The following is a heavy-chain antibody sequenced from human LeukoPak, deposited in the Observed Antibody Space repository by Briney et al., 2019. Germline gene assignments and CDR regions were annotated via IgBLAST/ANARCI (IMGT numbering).Heavy chain of an antibody. V-gene: IGHV3-23*01. CDR3: AKEYTGTFSPFPSYFDN. J-gene: IGHJ4*02. D-gene: IGHD1-26*01. CDR2: ISGSGAYT. Sequence: GGSLRLSCAASGFTFSSYAMSWVRQAPGKGLEWVSGISGSGAYTYYADSVKGRFTISRDSSKNTLHLQMNSLRADDTAVYYCAKEYTGTFSPFPSYFDNWGQGTLVTVSS. CDR1: GFTFSSYA.